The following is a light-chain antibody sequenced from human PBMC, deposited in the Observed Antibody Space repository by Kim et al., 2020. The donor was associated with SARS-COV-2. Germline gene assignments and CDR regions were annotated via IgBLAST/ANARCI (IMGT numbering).Light chain of an antibody. CDR3: SSYTSSSTYV. J-gene: IGLJ1*01. CDR1: SSDVGGYNH. V-gene: IGLV2-14*01. CDR2: DVI. Sequence: QSALTQPASVSGSPGQSITIFCTGTSSDVGGYNHVSWYQQHPGKAPKLMIYDVIKRPSGVSNRFSGSKSGNTASLTISGLQAEDEADYYCSSYTSSSTYVFGTGTKVTVL.